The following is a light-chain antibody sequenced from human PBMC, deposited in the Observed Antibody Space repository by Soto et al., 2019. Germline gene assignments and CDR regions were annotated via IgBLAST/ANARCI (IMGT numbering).Light chain of an antibody. Sequence: EIVLTQSPGTLSLSPGERATLSCRASLIMSSSYLAWYQQKPGQAPRLLIYGGTNRATGIPDRFSGSGSGTDFTLTITGLQPGDVAVYYWQQYTSSPLPFGGGPRVEVK. J-gene: IGKJ4*01. V-gene: IGKV3-20*01. CDR2: GGT. CDR3: QQYTSSPLP. CDR1: LIMSSSY.